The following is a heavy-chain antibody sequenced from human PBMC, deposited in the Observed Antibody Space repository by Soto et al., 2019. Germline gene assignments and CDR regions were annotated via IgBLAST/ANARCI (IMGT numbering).Heavy chain of an antibody. J-gene: IGHJ6*02. Sequence: GESLKISCKGSGYSFTSYWIGWVRQMPGKGLEWMGIIYPGDSDTRYSPSFQGQFTFSAANSFSTAYLLWSSLRASDTAFFYWARHGQLWSPYYYYGMDVWGQGTTVTVSS. V-gene: IGHV5-51*01. CDR3: ARHGQLWSPYYYYGMDV. CDR2: IYPGDSDT. D-gene: IGHD5-18*01. CDR1: GYSFTSYW.